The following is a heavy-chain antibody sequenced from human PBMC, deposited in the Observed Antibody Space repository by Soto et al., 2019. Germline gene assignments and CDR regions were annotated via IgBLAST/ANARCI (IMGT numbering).Heavy chain of an antibody. CDR1: GFTFSSYA. CDR2: ISGSGGTT. J-gene: IGHJ6*02. D-gene: IGHD4-17*01. Sequence: EVQLLESGGGLVQPGGSLRLSCAASGFTFSSYAMNWVRQAPGKGLEWVSTISGSGGTTYYADSVKGRFTISRDNSKNTLYLQMNSLRAEDTAVYYCARVGDYVRYYYGMDVWGQGTTVTVSS. V-gene: IGHV3-23*01. CDR3: ARVGDYVRYYYGMDV.